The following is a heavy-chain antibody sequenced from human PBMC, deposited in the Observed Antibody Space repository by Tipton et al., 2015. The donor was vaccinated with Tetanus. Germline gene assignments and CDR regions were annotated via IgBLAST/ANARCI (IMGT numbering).Heavy chain of an antibody. V-gene: IGHV1-2*02. Sequence: QSGPEVKKPGASVKVSCKTSGYTFSGFYMHWVRQAPGQGLEWMGWINPNSGDTNYAQKFQGRVTMTRDTSITTAYMELSRLRSDDTAVYYCAGGSCTNRGVGYAYCLDSWGQGTLLTFSS. CDR2: INPNSGDT. CDR1: GYTFSGFY. J-gene: IGHJ4*02. CDR3: AGGSCTNRGVGYAYCLDS. D-gene: IGHD2-8*01.